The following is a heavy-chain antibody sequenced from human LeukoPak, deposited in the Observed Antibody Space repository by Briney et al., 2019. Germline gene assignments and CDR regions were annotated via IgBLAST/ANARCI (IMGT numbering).Heavy chain of an antibody. V-gene: IGHV3-30*04. Sequence: GGSLRLSCAASGFTFSSFAMHWVRQAPGQGVEWVAVISFDGSNKYYADSVRGRFTISRDNSKNTLFLQMNSLRAEDTTVYYCAREFVGTTTSFDYWGQGTLVTVSS. CDR1: GFTFSSFA. D-gene: IGHD1-7*01. J-gene: IGHJ4*02. CDR2: ISFDGSNK. CDR3: AREFVGTTTSFDY.